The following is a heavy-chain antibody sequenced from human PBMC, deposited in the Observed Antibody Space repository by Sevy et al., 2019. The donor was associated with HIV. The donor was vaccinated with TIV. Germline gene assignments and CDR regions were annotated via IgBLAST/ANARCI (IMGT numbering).Heavy chain of an antibody. D-gene: IGHD3-10*01. V-gene: IGHV4-59*01. Sequence: SETLSLTCTVSGGSISSYYWSWIRQPPGKGLEWIGYIYYSGSTNYNPSLKSRVTISVDTSKNQFSLKLSSVTAADTAVYYCARGGYYGSGSYFGSYYYYYGMDVWGQGTTVTVSS. CDR3: ARGGYYGSGSYFGSYYYYYGMDV. CDR1: GGSISSYY. J-gene: IGHJ6*02. CDR2: IYYSGST.